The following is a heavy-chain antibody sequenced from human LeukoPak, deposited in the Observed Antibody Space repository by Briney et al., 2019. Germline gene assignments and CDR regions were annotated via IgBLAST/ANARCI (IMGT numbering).Heavy chain of an antibody. CDR1: GFTFSSYS. Sequence: GGSLRLSCAASGFTFSSYSMNWVRQAPGKGLEWVSSISSSSSYIYYADSVKGRFTISRDNSKNTLYLQMNSLRAEDTAVYYCARAPEYNSGWFFGYWGQGTLVTVSS. J-gene: IGHJ4*02. CDR2: ISSSSSYI. D-gene: IGHD6-19*01. CDR3: ARAPEYNSGWFFGY. V-gene: IGHV3-21*01.